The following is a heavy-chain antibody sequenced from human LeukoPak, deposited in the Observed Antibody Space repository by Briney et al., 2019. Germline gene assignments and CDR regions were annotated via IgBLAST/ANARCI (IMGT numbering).Heavy chain of an antibody. Sequence: GGSLTLSCTASGFTFSSYPMSWVRHAPGKALEWVSGISSNCASTYYVDSVKDRFTIPIDNSKNTLFLQTNSLRAEDTAVYYCARVPRDRSSLDSWGQGTLVTVSS. CDR3: ARVPRDRSSLDS. D-gene: IGHD3-22*01. CDR2: ISSNCAST. V-gene: IGHV3-23*01. CDR1: GFTFSSYP. J-gene: IGHJ4*02.